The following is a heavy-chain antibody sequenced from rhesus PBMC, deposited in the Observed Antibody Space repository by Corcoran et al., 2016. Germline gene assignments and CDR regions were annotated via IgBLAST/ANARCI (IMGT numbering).Heavy chain of an antibody. D-gene: IGHD6-13*01. CDR3: ARRGYHSSPDS. J-gene: IGHJ4*01. V-gene: IGHV4-160*01. Sequence: QVQLQESGPGLVKPSETLSLTCAVSGGSISSDDWSWIRPPPGKGLEWIGRITGRGGSTDYNPSLKSRVTISTDTSKSQFSLRLTSVTAADTAVYYCARRGYHSSPDSWGQGVLVTVSS. CDR2: ITGRGGST. CDR1: GGSISSDD.